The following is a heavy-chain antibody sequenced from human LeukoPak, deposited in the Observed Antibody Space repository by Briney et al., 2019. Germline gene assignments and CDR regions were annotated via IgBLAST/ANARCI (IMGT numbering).Heavy chain of an antibody. Sequence: GGSLRLSCAASGFTFSSYSMHWVRQAPGKGLEWVSYISGSSSTIYYADSVKGRFTISRDNAKNSLYLQMNSLRAEDTAVYYCATPFDYWGQGTLVTVSS. CDR2: ISGSSSTI. J-gene: IGHJ4*02. CDR1: GFTFSSYS. CDR3: ATPFDY. V-gene: IGHV3-48*01.